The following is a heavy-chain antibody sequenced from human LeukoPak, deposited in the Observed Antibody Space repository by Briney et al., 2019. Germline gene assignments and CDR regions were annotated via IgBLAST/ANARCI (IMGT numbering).Heavy chain of an antibody. V-gene: IGHV4-59*12. Sequence: PSETLSLTCSVSRDSIRSYYWSWVRQPPGKGLEWIGYGVYSGTTKYSPSLKSRVDISVDTSKNEVSLNLTSVTAADTAVYYCARGSRGSSSWYGVTAAFDIWGQGTMVTVSS. CDR2: GVYSGTT. D-gene: IGHD6-13*01. CDR1: RDSIRSYY. J-gene: IGHJ3*02. CDR3: ARGSRGSSSWYGVTAAFDI.